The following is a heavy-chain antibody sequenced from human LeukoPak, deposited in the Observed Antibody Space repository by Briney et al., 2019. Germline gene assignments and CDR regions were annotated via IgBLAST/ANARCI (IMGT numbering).Heavy chain of an antibody. V-gene: IGHV4-59*01. J-gene: IGHJ4*02. Sequence: PSETLSPTCTVSGDSITSYYWNWIRQPPGKGLEWIGYVYYRGATNYNPSLKTRVTTSIDTSKKQFSLKLSSVTAADTAVYFCAGVFSGRRPFELWGKGTLVTVSS. CDR1: GDSITSYY. CDR3: AGVFSGRRPFEL. CDR2: VYYRGAT. D-gene: IGHD3-10*01.